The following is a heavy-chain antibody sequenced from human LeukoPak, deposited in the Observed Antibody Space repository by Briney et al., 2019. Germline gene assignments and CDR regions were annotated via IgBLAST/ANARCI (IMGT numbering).Heavy chain of an antibody. J-gene: IGHJ5*02. CDR2: ISGSGGST. V-gene: IGHV3-23*01. Sequence: GGSLRLSCAASGFTFSSYAMSWVRQAPGKGLEWVSAISGSGGSTYYADSVKGRFTISRDNSKNTLYLQMNSLRAEDTAVYYCAKDLSGCYLYNWFDPWGQGTLVTVSS. CDR1: GFTFSSYA. CDR3: AKDLSGCYLYNWFDP. D-gene: IGHD1-26*01.